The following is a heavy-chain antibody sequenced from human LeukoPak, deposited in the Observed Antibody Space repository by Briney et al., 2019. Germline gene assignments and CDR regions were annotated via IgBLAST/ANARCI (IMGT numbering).Heavy chain of an antibody. D-gene: IGHD3-10*01. CDR1: GFTFSSYE. V-gene: IGHV3-48*03. CDR3: ARWWGYYGSGGNDY. Sequence: GGSLRLSCAASGFTFSSYEMNWVRQAPGKGPEWVSYISSSGSTIYYADSVKGRFTISRDNAKNSLYLQMNSLRAEDTAVYYCARWWGYYGSGGNDYWGQGTLVTVSS. CDR2: ISSSGSTI. J-gene: IGHJ4*02.